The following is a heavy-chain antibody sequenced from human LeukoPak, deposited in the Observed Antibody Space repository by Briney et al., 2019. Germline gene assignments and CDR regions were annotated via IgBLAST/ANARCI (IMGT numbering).Heavy chain of an antibody. CDR1: GFSASTSG. V-gene: IGHV3-23*01. CDR3: AEGVGSGWYPH. Sequence: GGCLRLSCTVSGFSASTSGMSWVRPAQGKGLQTISAISVDGESAYYADSVKGRFTISRDNSKNTLYLQMNSLRVEDTAVYYCAEGVGSGWYPHWGQGSLVSVSS. D-gene: IGHD6-19*01. J-gene: IGHJ4*02. CDR2: ISVDGESA.